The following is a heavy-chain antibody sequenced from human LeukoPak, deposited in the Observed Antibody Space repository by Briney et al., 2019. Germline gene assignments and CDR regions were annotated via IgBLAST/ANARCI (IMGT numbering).Heavy chain of an antibody. CDR3: ARDYYGSKSSSFDP. CDR2: MNPNSGNT. J-gene: IGHJ5*02. Sequence: ASVKVSCKASGGTFSSYAINWVRQATGQGLEWLGWMNPNSGNTGYAQNFQGRVTMTRDTSIDTAYMELTSLRYEGTAVYYCARDYYGSKSSSFDPWGQGTLVTVSS. V-gene: IGHV1-8*02. D-gene: IGHD3-10*01. CDR1: GGTFSSYA.